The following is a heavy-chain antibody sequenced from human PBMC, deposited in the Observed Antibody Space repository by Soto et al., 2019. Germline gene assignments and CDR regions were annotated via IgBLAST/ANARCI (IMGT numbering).Heavy chain of an antibody. J-gene: IGHJ4*02. D-gene: IGHD5-12*01. Sequence: QVQLVQSGAEVKKPGASVKVSCKASGYTLTHYYMHWVRQAPGQGPEWVGVINPSTLVTSYAQKFQGRVTMTRDTSTSTVNMELNSLRSEDTAVYYCARNGKTYDYYFFDNWGQGTLVTVSS. CDR1: GYTLTHYY. CDR3: ARNGKTYDYYFFDN. V-gene: IGHV1-46*01. CDR2: INPSTLVT.